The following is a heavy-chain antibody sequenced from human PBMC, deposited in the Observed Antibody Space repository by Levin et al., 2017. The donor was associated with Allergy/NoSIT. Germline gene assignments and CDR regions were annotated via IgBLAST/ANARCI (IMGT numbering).Heavy chain of an antibody. CDR3: VRDFDWIPDH. D-gene: IGHD3-9*01. J-gene: IGHJ4*02. V-gene: IGHV1-18*01. CDR1: GYPLINYG. CDR2: IRVYDNYT. Sequence: VASVKVSCKASGYPLINYGFSWMRQAPGQGLEWMGWIRVYDNYTNYAQKFQDRLTMTTDTSTSTANMELRSLTSDDTAVYYCVRDFDWIPDHWGQGTGVTVSS.